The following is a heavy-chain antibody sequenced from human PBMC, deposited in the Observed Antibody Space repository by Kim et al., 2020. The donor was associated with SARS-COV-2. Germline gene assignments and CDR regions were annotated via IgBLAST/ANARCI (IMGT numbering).Heavy chain of an antibody. Sequence: ASVKVSCKASGYTFTSYAMHWVRQAPGQRLEWMGWINACNGNTKYSLKFQGRVTITRDTSASTAYMVLSSLRSEDTAVYYCARVGNYGAKKAFDIWGQGTMVTVSS. J-gene: IGHJ3*02. CDR3: ARVGNYGAKKAFDI. CDR2: INACNGNT. D-gene: IGHD4-17*01. V-gene: IGHV1-3*01. CDR1: GYTFTSYA.